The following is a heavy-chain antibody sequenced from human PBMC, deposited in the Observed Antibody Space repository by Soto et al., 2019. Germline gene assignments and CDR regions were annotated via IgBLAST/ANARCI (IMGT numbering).Heavy chain of an antibody. Sequence: ASVKVSCKASGYTFPSYYMHWVRQAPGQGLEWMGIINPSGGSTSYAQKFQGRVTMTRDTSTSTVYMGLSGLRSDDTAVYYCAARSYDYFWSGGRPMGGMDVWGQGTTVTVSS. CDR1: GYTFPSYY. J-gene: IGHJ6*02. CDR2: INPSGGST. V-gene: IGHV1-46*01. CDR3: AARSYDYFWSGGRPMGGMDV. D-gene: IGHD3-16*01.